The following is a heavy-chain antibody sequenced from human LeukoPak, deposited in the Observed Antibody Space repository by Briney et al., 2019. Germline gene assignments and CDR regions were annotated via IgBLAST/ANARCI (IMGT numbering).Heavy chain of an antibody. V-gene: IGHV1-69*05. CDR2: NIPIFGTA. J-gene: IGHJ6*03. Sequence: SVKVSCKASGGTFSSYAISWVRQAPGQGLEWMGGNIPIFGTANYAQKFQGRVTITTDESTSTAYMELSSLRSEDTAVYYCARGGDYYDSRPYYYMDVWGKGTTVTVSS. CDR3: ARGGDYYDSRPYYYMDV. D-gene: IGHD3-22*01. CDR1: GGTFSSYA.